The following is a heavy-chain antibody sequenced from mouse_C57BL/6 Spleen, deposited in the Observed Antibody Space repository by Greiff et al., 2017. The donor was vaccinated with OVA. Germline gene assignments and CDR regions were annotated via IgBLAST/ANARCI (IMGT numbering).Heavy chain of an antibody. CDR2: IYPGDGDT. J-gene: IGHJ1*03. CDR3: ASGNSNLWYFDV. V-gene: IGHV1-80*01. CDR1: GYAFSSYW. Sequence: VQLQQSGAELVKPGASVKISCKASGYAFSSYWMNWVKQRPGKGLEWIGQIYPGDGDTNYNGKFKGKATLTADKSSSTAYMQLSSLTSEDSAVYFCASGNSNLWYFDVWGTGTTVTVSS. D-gene: IGHD2-5*01.